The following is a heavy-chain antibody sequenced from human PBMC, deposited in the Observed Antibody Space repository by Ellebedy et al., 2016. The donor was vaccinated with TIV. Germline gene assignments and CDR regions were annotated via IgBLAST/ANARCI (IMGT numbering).Heavy chain of an antibody. J-gene: IGHJ4*02. V-gene: IGHV6-1*01. Sequence: MPSETLSLTFAISGDSVSGNTGPWDWLRQSPSRGLEWLGRTYYRSKWSNDYATSVQGRITINPDISKNQFSLQRNSVTPEDTAVYYCAKERMGHFDYWGPGILVTVSS. CDR1: GDSVSGNTGP. CDR2: TYYRSKWSN. D-gene: IGHD2-15*01. CDR3: AKERMGHFDY.